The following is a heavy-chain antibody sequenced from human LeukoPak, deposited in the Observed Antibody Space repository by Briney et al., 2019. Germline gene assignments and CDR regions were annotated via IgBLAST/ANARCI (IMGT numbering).Heavy chain of an antibody. CDR2: ISYDGSNK. Sequence: PERSLRLSCAASGFTFSSYAMHWVRQAPGKGLEWVAVISYDGSNKYYADSVKGRFTISRDNSKNTLYLQMNSLRGEDTAVYYCAKGESITSAWFDSWGQGTLVTVSS. V-gene: IGHV3-30-3*01. CDR1: GFTFSSYA. J-gene: IGHJ5*01. D-gene: IGHD5-24*01. CDR3: AKGESITSAWFDS.